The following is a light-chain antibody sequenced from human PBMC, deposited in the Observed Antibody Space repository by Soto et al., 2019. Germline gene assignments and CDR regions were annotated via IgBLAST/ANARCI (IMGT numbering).Light chain of an antibody. Sequence: DIQMTQSPSSLSASVGDRVTITCLASQSISSYLNWYQQKPGKAPKLLIYAASSLQSGVPSRFSGSGSGTDFTLTISSLQPEDFATYYCQQSYSTPLTFGGGNKVDIK. CDR2: AAS. CDR3: QQSYSTPLT. CDR1: QSISSY. J-gene: IGKJ4*01. V-gene: IGKV1-39*01.